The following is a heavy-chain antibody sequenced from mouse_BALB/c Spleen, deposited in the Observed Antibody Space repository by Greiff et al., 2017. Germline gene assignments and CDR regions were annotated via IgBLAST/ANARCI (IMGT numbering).Heavy chain of an antibody. D-gene: IGHD1-2*01. CDR2: ISYDGSN. CDR3: ARFITTACFAY. Sequence: EVKLQESGPGLVKPSQSLSLTCSVTGYSITSGYYWNWIRQFPGNKLEWMGYISYDGSNNYNPSLKNRISITRDTSKNQFFLKLNSVTTEDTATYYCARFITTACFAYWGQGTLVTVSA. J-gene: IGHJ3*01. CDR1: GYSITSGYY. V-gene: IGHV3-6*02.